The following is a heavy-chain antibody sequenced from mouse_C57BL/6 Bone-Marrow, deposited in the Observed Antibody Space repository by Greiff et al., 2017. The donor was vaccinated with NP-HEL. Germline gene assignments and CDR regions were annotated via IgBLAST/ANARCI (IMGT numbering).Heavy chain of an antibody. D-gene: IGHD2-4*01. CDR3: TTCRDYDYDFDY. CDR2: IDPENGDT. Sequence: LQQSGAELVRPGASVKLSCTASGFNIKDDYMHWVKQRPEQGLEWIGWIDPENGDTEYASKFQGKATITADTSSNTAYLQLSSLTSEDTAVYYCTTCRDYDYDFDYWGQGTTLTVSS. J-gene: IGHJ2*01. V-gene: IGHV14-4*01. CDR1: GFNIKDDY.